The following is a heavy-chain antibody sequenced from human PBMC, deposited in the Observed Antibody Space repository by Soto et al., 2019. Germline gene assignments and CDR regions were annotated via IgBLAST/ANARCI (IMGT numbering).Heavy chain of an antibody. D-gene: IGHD3-16*01. V-gene: IGHV3-64D*08. CDR1: GFTISSYA. CDR3: VRDLWGFES. Sequence: GGSLRLSCSASGFTISSYAMHWVRQAPGKGLESVSVTYSRGGSTHYADYVRGRFTISTDNSKNTLNLQMSSLWAEDTAVYYCVRDLWGFESWGQGTLVTVSS. J-gene: IGHJ4*02. CDR2: TYSRGGST.